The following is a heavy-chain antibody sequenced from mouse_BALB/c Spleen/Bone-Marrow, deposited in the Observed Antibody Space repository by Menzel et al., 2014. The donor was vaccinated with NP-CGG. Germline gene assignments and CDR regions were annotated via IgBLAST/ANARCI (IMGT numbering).Heavy chain of an antibody. V-gene: IGHV14-3*02. D-gene: IGHD1-1*01. CDR2: IDPANGNT. CDR1: GFNIKDTY. J-gene: IGHJ3*01. CDR3: ANYYYGSSLFAY. Sequence: VQLQQSGAELVKPGASVKLSCTASGFNIKDTYMHWVKQRPEQGLEWIGRIDPANGNTKYDPKFQGKATITADTSSNTGYLQLSSLTSEDTAVYYCANYYYGSSLFAYWGQGTLVTVSA.